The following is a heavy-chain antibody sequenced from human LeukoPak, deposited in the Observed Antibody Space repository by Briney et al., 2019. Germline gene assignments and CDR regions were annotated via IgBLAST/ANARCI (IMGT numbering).Heavy chain of an antibody. J-gene: IGHJ4*02. CDR3: AGDLSKYSSSWYEDY. Sequence: TGGSLRLSCAASGFTFSSYAMNWVRQAPGKGLEWVATIGASGSDTYYADSVKGRFTISRDNAKNSLYLQMNSLRAEDTAVYYCAGDLSKYSSSWYEDYWGQGTLVTVSS. D-gene: IGHD6-13*01. V-gene: IGHV3-21*01. CDR1: GFTFSSYA. CDR2: IGASGSDT.